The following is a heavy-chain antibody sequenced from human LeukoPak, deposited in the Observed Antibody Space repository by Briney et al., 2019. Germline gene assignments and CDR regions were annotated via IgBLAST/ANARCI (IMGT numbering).Heavy chain of an antibody. CDR1: GRSFSGYS. V-gene: IGHV4-34*01. CDR3: ARGPMRSWFDP. Sequence: KPSETLSPTCAVYGRSFSGYSWNWIRQPPGKGLEWIGEINHSGSSNYSPSLKSRVTISLDTSKNQFSLKLTSITAADTAVYYCARGPMRSWFDPWGRGTLVTVSS. J-gene: IGHJ5*02. CDR2: INHSGSS.